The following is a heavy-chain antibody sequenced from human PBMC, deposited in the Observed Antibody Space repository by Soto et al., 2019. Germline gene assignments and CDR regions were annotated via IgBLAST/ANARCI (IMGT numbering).Heavy chain of an antibody. J-gene: IGHJ6*02. CDR1: GGTFSSYA. D-gene: IGHD3-3*01. CDR3: ARAHYPHKKYDFWSGSPSAV. CDR2: IIPIFGTA. V-gene: IGHV1-69*06. Sequence: QVQLVQSGAEVKKPGSSVKVSCKASGGTFSSYAISWVRQAPGQGLEWMGGIIPIFGTANYAQKFQGRVTITADKSTSTAYMELSSRRSEDTAVYYCARAHYPHKKYDFWSGSPSAVWGQGTTVTVSS.